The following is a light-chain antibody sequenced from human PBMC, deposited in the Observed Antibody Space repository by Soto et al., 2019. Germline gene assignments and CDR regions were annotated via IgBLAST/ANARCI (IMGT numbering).Light chain of an antibody. CDR1: QTISSW. V-gene: IGKV1-5*01. CDR2: DVS. J-gene: IGKJ1*01. Sequence: DIQMTQSPSTLSGSVGDRVTITCRASQTISSWLAWYQQKPGKAPKLLIYDVSTLESGVPSRFSGSGSGTEFTLTISSLQPDDFATYYCQQYDSFWTMFGQGTKVDNK. CDR3: QQYDSFWTM.